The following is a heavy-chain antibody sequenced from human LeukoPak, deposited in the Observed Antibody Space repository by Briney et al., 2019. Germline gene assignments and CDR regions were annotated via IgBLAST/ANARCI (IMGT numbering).Heavy chain of an antibody. CDR2: ISSGSSTI. CDR3: ARDPARPPRCYMDV. J-gene: IGHJ6*03. V-gene: IGHV3-48*01. CDR1: GFNFSIYS. Sequence: GGSLRLSCAASGFNFSIYSMNWVRQAPGKGLEWISYISSGSSTIYYAESVKGRFTVSRDNAKNSLYLQMNSLRAEDTAMYYCARDPARPPRCYMDVWGKGTTVTVSS.